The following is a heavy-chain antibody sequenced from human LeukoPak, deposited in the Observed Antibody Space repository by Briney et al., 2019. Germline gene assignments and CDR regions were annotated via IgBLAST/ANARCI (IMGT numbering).Heavy chain of an antibody. D-gene: IGHD3-22*01. V-gene: IGHV1-69*13. Sequence: ASVKVSCKASGYTFTSYGISWVRQAPGQGPEWMGGIIPIFGTPKYVQRFQGRVTITADEPTSTAYMELRSLTSEDTAVYYCARGLNHNDRPTDAFDIWGQGTKVTVSS. CDR1: GYTFTSYG. CDR3: ARGLNHNDRPTDAFDI. J-gene: IGHJ3*02. CDR2: IIPIFGTP.